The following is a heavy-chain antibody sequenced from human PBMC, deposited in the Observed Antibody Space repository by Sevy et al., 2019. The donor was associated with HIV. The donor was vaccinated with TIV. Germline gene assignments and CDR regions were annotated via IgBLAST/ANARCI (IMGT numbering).Heavy chain of an antibody. CDR2: ISSSGTII. D-gene: IGHD3-10*01. J-gene: IGHJ4*02. V-gene: IGHV3-11*01. CDR3: ARDLASGSFFSLYFDY. Sequence: GGSLRLSCAASGLNVSDYFMSWIRQAPGKRPECVSYISSSGTIIYYADSVKGRFTISRDNAKNSLYLQMNSLRAEDTASYYCARDLASGSFFSLYFDYWGQGTLVTVSS. CDR1: GLNVSDYF.